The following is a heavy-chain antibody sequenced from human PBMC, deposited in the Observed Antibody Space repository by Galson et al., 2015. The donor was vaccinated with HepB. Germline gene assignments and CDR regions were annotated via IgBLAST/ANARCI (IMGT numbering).Heavy chain of an antibody. D-gene: IGHD2-15*01. Sequence: SLRLSCAASEFTLSSYSMNWVRQAPGEGLEWVSYISSSSSTIYYADSVKGRFTISRDNAKNSLYLQMNSLRAEDAAVYYCARDCSGGSCYSNYYYDMDVWGQGTTVTVSS. J-gene: IGHJ6*02. CDR3: ARDCSGGSCYSNYYYDMDV. CDR1: EFTLSSYS. V-gene: IGHV3-48*01. CDR2: ISSSSSTI.